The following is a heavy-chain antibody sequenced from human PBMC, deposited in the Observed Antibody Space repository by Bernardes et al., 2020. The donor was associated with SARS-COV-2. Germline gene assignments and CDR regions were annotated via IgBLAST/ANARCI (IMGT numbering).Heavy chain of an antibody. J-gene: IGHJ6*02. D-gene: IGHD5-18*01. V-gene: IGHV3-74*01. CDR2: INSDGSST. CDR3: ARASRETYSYGLLDYYYYGMDV. CDR1: GFTFSSYW. Sequence: GGSLRLSCAASGFTFSSYWMHWVRQAPGKGLVWVSRINSDGSSTSYADSVKGRFTISRDNAKNTLYLQMNSLRAEDTAVYYCARASRETYSYGLLDYYYYGMDVWGQGTTVTVSS.